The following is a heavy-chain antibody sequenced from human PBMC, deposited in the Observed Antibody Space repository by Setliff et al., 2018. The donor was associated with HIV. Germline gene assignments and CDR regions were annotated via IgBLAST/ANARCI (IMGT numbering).Heavy chain of an antibody. D-gene: IGHD2-21*02. Sequence: SETLSLTCTVSGGSISNYYWSWIRQPPGKGLEWIGCGYYSGITHYDPSLKSRVSISVDASKNQFSLRLNSVTVADTAAYFCARSSRGSLRDLDYWGPGTLVTVSS. V-gene: IGHV4-59*08. CDR1: GGSISNYY. CDR2: GYYSGIT. J-gene: IGHJ4*02. CDR3: ARSSRGSLRDLDY.